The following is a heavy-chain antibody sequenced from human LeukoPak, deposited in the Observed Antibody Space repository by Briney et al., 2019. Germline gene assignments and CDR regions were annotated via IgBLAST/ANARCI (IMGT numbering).Heavy chain of an antibody. D-gene: IGHD3-9*01. Sequence: ASVKVSCKASGYTFTGYYMHWVRQAPGQGLEWMGWINPNSGGTNYAQKFQGRVTMTRDTSISTAYMELSRLRSDDTAVYYCARDLGPITIFLGPLDPWGQGTLVTVSS. CDR1: GYTFTGYY. V-gene: IGHV1-2*02. J-gene: IGHJ5*02. CDR3: ARDLGPITIFLGPLDP. CDR2: INPNSGGT.